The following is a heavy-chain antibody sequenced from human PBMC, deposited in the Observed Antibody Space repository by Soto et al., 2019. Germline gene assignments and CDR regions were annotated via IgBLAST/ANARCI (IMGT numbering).Heavy chain of an antibody. D-gene: IGHD6-6*01. V-gene: IGHV5-51*01. CDR3: ARTRSFTLGFYYDGMDV. CDR2: IYPGDSDT. J-gene: IGHJ6*02. CDR1: GCSFAIYC. Sequence: GESVKISCQGSGCSFAIYCIGWVLQMPWKDLEWMGIIYPGDSDTRYSPSFQGQVTISADKSLRTAYLQWTSLKASDTALYYCARTRSFTLGFYYDGMDVWGQGTTVTVSS.